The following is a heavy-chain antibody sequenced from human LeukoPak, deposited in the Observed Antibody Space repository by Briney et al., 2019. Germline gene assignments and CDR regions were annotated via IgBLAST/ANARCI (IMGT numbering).Heavy chain of an antibody. Sequence: SETLSLTCTVSGVSIRSYYWTWIRQPPGKGLEWIGYFDYSGGTNYNPSLKSRVTMSVDTSRNQFSLKLSSVTAADTAVYYCARRHVIYSSSSDPYYFDYWGQGTLVIVSS. V-gene: IGHV4-59*01. D-gene: IGHD6-6*01. J-gene: IGHJ4*02. CDR2: FDYSGGT. CDR3: ARRHVIYSSSSDPYYFDY. CDR1: GVSIRSYY.